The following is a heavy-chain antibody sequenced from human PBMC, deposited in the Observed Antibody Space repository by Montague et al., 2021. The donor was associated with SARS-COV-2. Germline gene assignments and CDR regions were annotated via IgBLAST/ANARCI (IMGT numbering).Heavy chain of an antibody. J-gene: IGHJ6*02. V-gene: IGHV4-39*07. Sequence: SETLSLTCTVSGGSISSSSYYWGWIRQPPGKGLEWIGSIYYSGSTYYNPSHKSRVTISVDTSKNQFSLKLNSVTAADTAVYYCARDPSRQLLLYPVGDYYYAMDVWGQGTTVIVSS. CDR3: ARDPSRQLLLYPVGDYYYAMDV. CDR1: GGSISSSSYY. CDR2: IYYSGST. D-gene: IGHD2-2*02.